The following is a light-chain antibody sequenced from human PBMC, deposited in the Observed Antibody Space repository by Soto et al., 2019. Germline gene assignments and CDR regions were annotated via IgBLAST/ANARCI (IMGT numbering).Light chain of an antibody. Sequence: QAVVTQEPSLTVSPGGTVTLTCGSSTGTLTSGHFPYWFQQKPGQAPRALIFDTSNKHSWTPARFSGSLLGGKAALTLSGAQPEDEADYYCILYYNTARVFGGGTKLTVL. J-gene: IGLJ2*01. V-gene: IGLV7-46*01. CDR1: TGTLTSGHF. CDR2: DTS. CDR3: ILYYNTARV.